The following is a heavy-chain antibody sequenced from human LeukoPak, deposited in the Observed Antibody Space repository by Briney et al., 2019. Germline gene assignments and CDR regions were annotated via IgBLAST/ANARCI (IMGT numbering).Heavy chain of an antibody. D-gene: IGHD2-15*01. J-gene: IGHJ6*02. CDR3: ANAACSGGSCSRQNDLARYGMDV. V-gene: IGHV3-33*06. CDR2: IWFDGSNK. CDR1: GFTFSSYG. Sequence: PGRSLRLSCAASGFTFSSYGMHWVRQAPGKGLEWVAIIWFDGSNKYYADSVKGRFTISRDDSKNTLYLQMNSLRAEDTAVYYCANAACSGGSCSRQNDLARYGMDVWGQGTMVTVSS.